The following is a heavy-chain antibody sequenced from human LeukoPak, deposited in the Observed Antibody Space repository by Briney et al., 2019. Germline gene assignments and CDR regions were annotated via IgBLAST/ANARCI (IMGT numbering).Heavy chain of an antibody. D-gene: IGHD3-22*01. Sequence: SETLSLTCAVYGGSFSGYYWSWIRQPPGKGLEWIGEINHSGSTNYNPSLKSRVTISVDTSMNQFSLKLSSVTAADTAVYYCARWEKWFLDAFDIWGQGTMVTVSS. V-gene: IGHV4-34*01. J-gene: IGHJ3*02. CDR3: ARWEKWFLDAFDI. CDR2: INHSGST. CDR1: GGSFSGYY.